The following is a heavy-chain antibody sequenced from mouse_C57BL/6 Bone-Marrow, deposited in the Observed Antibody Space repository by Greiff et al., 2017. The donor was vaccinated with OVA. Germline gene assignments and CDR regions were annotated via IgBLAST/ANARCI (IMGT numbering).Heavy chain of an antibody. Sequence: QVQLKESGAELVRPGTSVKVSCKASGYAFTNYLIEWVKQRPGQGLEWIGVINPGSGGTNYNEKFKGKATLTADKSSSTAYMQLSSLTSEDSAVYFCARSNWGYFAYWGQGTTLTVSS. J-gene: IGHJ2*01. CDR1: GYAFTNYL. V-gene: IGHV1-54*01. CDR3: ARSNWGYFAY. CDR2: INPGSGGT. D-gene: IGHD4-1*01.